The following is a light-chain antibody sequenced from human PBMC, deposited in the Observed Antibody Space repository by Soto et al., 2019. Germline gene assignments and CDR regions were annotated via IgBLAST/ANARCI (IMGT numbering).Light chain of an antibody. CDR1: QSISNW. CDR2: HAS. CDR3: QQYKSYS. J-gene: IGKJ1*01. V-gene: IGKV1-5*01. Sequence: DIQMTQSPSTLPASVGERVTITCRASQSISNWLAWYHQKPGTAPKVLIYHASTLHSGVPSRFSGSGSGTEFTLTISRLQPDDFATYYCQQYKSYSFGQGTKVEIK.